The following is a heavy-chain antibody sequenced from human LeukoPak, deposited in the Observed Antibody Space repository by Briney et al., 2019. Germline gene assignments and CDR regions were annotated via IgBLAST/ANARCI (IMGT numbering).Heavy chain of an antibody. D-gene: IGHD6-19*01. CDR1: GGSINSHF. J-gene: IGHJ4*02. Sequence: PSETLSLTCTVSGGSINSHFWSWIRQPPGKGLGWIGYISYKGSTNYNPSLKSRVTLSIDTSKSQFSLKLTSVTAADTAVYYCAGDSSVWLYVDYWGQGTLVTVSS. CDR3: AGDSSVWLYVDY. V-gene: IGHV4-59*11. CDR2: ISYKGST.